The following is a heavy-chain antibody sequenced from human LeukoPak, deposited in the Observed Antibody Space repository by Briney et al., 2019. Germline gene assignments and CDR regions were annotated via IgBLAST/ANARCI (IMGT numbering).Heavy chain of an antibody. CDR3: ARAGYCSGGSCYQQNYYYYGMDV. V-gene: IGHV3-11*04. CDR2: ISSSGSTI. Sequence: GGSLRLSCAASGFTFSDYYMSWIRQAPGKGLEWVSYISSSGSTIYYADSVKGRFTISRDNSKNTLYLQMNSLRAEDTAVYYCARAGYCSGGSCYQQNYYYYGMDVWGQGTTVTVSS. J-gene: IGHJ6*02. D-gene: IGHD2-15*01. CDR1: GFTFSDYY.